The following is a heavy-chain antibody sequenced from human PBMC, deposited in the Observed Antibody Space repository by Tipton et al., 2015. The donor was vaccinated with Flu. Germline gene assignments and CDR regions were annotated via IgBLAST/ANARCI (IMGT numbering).Heavy chain of an antibody. Sequence: LSLTCAASGFRFNTFWMNWVRQAPGKGLEWVAIIKQDASEKLYVDSVEGRFTISRDNAKNSLSLQMDSLRGDDTAVYYCAGGSGWLITDWGQGTLVTVSS. CDR2: IKQDASEK. J-gene: IGHJ4*02. V-gene: IGHV3-7*01. D-gene: IGHD6-19*01. CDR1: GFRFNTFW. CDR3: AGGSGWLITD.